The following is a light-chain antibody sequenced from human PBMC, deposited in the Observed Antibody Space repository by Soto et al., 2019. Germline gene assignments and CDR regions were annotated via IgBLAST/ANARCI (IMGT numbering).Light chain of an antibody. CDR3: ASSTTNNIVV. Sequence: QSALTQPASVSGSPGQSITISCTGSTGDFGSFKFVSWYQCHPGKAPKLVIYEVNNRPSGVSDRFSGSKSANTASLTISGLQTADEADYYCASSTTNNIVVFGGGTQLTVL. CDR2: EVN. J-gene: IGLJ2*01. CDR1: TGDFGSFKF. V-gene: IGLV2-14*01.